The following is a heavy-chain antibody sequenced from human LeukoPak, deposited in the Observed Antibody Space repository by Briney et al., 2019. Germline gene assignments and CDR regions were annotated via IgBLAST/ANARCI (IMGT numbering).Heavy chain of an antibody. CDR1: GGSIRSSYYY. CDR3: ARLLSSSWYWQPSPAGDY. CDR2: IYDSGST. Sequence: PSETLSLTCTVSGGSIRSSYYYWGWIRQPPGKGLEWIGSIYDSGSTYYNPSLKSRVTISVDTSKNQFSLKLSSVTAADTAVYYCARLLSSSWYWQPSPAGDYWGQGTLVTVSS. D-gene: IGHD6-13*01. V-gene: IGHV4-39*01. J-gene: IGHJ4*02.